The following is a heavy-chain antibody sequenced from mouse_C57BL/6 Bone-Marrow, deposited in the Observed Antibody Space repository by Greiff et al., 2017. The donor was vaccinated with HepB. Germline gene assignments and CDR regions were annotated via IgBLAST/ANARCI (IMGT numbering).Heavy chain of an antibody. D-gene: IGHD2-5*01. Sequence: EVKLMESGGGLVKPGGSLKLSCAASGFTFSDYGMHWVRLAPEKGLEWVAYISSGSSTIYYADTVKGRFTISRDNAKNTLFLQMTSLRSEDTAMYYCAIYSNYVPYWGQGTLVTVSA. CDR1: GFTFSDYG. V-gene: IGHV5-17*01. J-gene: IGHJ3*01. CDR2: ISSGSSTI. CDR3: AIYSNYVPY.